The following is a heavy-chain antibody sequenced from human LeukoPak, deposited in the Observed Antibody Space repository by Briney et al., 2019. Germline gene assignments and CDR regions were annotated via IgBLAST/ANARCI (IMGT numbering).Heavy chain of an antibody. D-gene: IGHD3-10*02. CDR3: ARVGTYYYDRLVGFDY. V-gene: IGHV1-69*13. Sequence: SVKVSCKASGGTFSSYAISWVRQAPGQGLEWMGGIIPIFGTANYAQKFQGRVTITADESTSTAYMELSSLRSEDTAVYYCARVGTYYYDRLVGFDYWGQGTLVTVSS. CDR2: IIPIFGTA. J-gene: IGHJ4*02. CDR1: GGTFSSYA.